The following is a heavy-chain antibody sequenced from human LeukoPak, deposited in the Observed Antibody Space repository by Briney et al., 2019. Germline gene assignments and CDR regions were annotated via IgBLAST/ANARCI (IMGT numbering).Heavy chain of an antibody. CDR1: GFTFSTYW. J-gene: IGHJ4*02. CDR3: FGIF. D-gene: IGHD1-14*01. CDR2: INPDGSET. V-gene: IGHV3-7*01. Sequence: PGGSLRLSCAASGFTFSTYWINWARQAPGKGLERVGNINPDGSETYYVDSVKGRFIISKDNAKNSLYLQMNSLKTEDTAVYYCFGIFWGQGTLVTVSS.